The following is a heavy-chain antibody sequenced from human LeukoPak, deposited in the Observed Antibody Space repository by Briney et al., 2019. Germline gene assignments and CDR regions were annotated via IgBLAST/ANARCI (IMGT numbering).Heavy chain of an antibody. J-gene: IGHJ4*02. CDR1: GGTFSSYA. V-gene: IGHV1-69*13. CDR3: ARVSGYSYGYLRYDFDY. Sequence: SVKVSCKASGGTFSSYAISWVRQAPGQGLEWMGGIIPIFGTANYAQKFQGSVTITADESTSTAYMELSSLRSEDTAVYYCARVSGYSYGYLRYDFDYWGQGTLVTVSS. CDR2: IIPIFGTA. D-gene: IGHD5-18*01.